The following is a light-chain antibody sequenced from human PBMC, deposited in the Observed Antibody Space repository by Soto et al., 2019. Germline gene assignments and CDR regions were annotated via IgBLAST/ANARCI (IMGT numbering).Light chain of an antibody. J-gene: IGKJ4*01. CDR3: QHRSSWPLT. V-gene: IGKV3-11*01. CDR1: QSVSSY. Sequence: ETVLTQAPDTLSLSPGERATLSCRASQSVSSYLAWYQQKPGQAPRLLIYDASNRATGIPARFSGSGSGTDFILTISSLEPEDFAVYYCQHRSSWPLTFGGGTKVEIK. CDR2: DAS.